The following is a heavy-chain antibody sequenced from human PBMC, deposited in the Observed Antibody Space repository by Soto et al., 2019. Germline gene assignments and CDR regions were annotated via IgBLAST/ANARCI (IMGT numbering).Heavy chain of an antibody. V-gene: IGHV3-23*01. Sequence: EVQLLESGGGLVQPGGSLRLSCAASGFTFSNYAMSWVRQAPGKGLEWVSAISGSGGSTYYADSVKGRFTISRDNSKNTLYLQMNSLRAEDTAVYYCAKETSSSGWYYYYYGMDVWGQGTTVTVSS. CDR3: AKETSSSGWYYYYYGMDV. CDR1: GFTFSNYA. CDR2: ISGSGGST. D-gene: IGHD6-19*01. J-gene: IGHJ6*02.